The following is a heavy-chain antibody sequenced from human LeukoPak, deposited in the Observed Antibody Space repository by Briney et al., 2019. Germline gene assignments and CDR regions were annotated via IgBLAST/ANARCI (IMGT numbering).Heavy chain of an antibody. CDR3: ARDHYGFWSGFFY. J-gene: IGHJ4*02. CDR1: GFTFSTYA. Sequence: GRSLRLSCAASGFTFSTYAMHWVRQAPGKGLEWVAVISYDGSNKYYADSVKGRFTISRDNSKNTLSLQMNSLRAEDTAVYYCARDHYGFWSGFFYWGQGTLVTASS. D-gene: IGHD3-3*01. CDR2: ISYDGSNK. V-gene: IGHV3-30*04.